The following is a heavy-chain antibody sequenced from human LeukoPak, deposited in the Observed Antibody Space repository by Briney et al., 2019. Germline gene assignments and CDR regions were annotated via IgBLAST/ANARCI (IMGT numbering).Heavy chain of an antibody. CDR1: GGTFSSYA. CDR2: IIPIFGTA. V-gene: IGHV1-69*13. J-gene: IGHJ6*02. D-gene: IGHD3-3*01. Sequence: SVKVSCKASGGTFSSYAISWVRQAPGQGLEWMGGIIPIFGTANYAQKFQGRVTITADESTSTAYMELSSLRSEDTAVYYCARFLVEYYDFSFYYYGMDVWGQGTTVTVSS. CDR3: ARFLVEYYDFSFYYYGMDV.